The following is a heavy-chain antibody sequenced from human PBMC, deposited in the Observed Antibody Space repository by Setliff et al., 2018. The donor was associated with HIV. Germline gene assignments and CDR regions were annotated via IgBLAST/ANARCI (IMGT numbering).Heavy chain of an antibody. CDR2: ITSGGST. D-gene: IGHD5-18*01. CDR1: GFTFSSYA. CDR3: AKGFRPVDTALVSGPTY. Sequence: PEGSLRLSCAASGFTFSSYAMSWVRQTPEKGLEWVSIITSGGSTYYADSAKGRFIISRDNSQNTLYLQMNSLRADDTAIYYCAKGFRPVDTALVSGPTYWGQGIRVTVPS. V-gene: IGHV3-23*01. J-gene: IGHJ4*02.